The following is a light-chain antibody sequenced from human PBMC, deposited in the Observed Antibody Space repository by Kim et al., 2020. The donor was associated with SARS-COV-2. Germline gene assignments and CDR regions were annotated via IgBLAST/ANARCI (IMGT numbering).Light chain of an antibody. CDR1: SSKIGSNT. Sequence: GPRATTSCSGSSSKIGSNTVNWYQQRPGTAPKLLIYSNNQRPSGVPDRFSGSKSGTSASLAISGLQSEDEADYYCAAWDDSLNGLVFGGGTQLTVL. CDR2: SNN. V-gene: IGLV1-44*01. J-gene: IGLJ2*01. CDR3: AAWDDSLNGLV.